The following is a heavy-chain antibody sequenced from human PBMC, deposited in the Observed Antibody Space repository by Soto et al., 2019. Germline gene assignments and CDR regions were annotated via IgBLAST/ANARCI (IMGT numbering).Heavy chain of an antibody. CDR1: GFTFSSYG. CDR2: ISNDGSKK. J-gene: IGHJ4*02. D-gene: IGHD3-16*02. Sequence: QVQLVESGGGVVQPGRSLRLSCAASGFTFSSYGMHWVRQAPGKGLEWVARISNDGSKKVYADSVKGRFTISRDNSKDTLYLQVNSLRAEYTAVFYCAKEEYRWSSFDSWGQGTLVTFSS. CDR3: AKEEYRWSSFDS. V-gene: IGHV3-30*18.